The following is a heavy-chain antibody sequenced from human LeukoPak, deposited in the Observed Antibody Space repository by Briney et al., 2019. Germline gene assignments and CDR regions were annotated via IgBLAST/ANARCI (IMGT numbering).Heavy chain of an antibody. V-gene: IGHV3-23*01. Sequence: GGSLRLSCAASGFTFSSYAMSWVRQAPGKGLEWVSAISGSGGSTYYADSVKGRFTISRDNSKNTLYLQMNSLRAEDTAVYYCAKGVDCSGGSCYLHYGMDVWGQGTTVTVSS. J-gene: IGHJ6*02. CDR1: GFTFSSYA. CDR3: AKGVDCSGGSCYLHYGMDV. CDR2: ISGSGGST. D-gene: IGHD2-15*01.